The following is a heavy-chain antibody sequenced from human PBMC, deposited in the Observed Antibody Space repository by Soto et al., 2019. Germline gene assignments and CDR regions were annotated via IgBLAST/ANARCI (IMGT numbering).Heavy chain of an antibody. CDR2: ISGSGGST. D-gene: IGHD6-6*01. J-gene: IGHJ4*02. V-gene: IGHV3-23*01. CDR3: AKRIAARPAPFDY. CDR1: GFTFSSYA. Sequence: PGGSLRLSCAASGFTFSSYAMSWVRQAPGKGLEWASAISGSGGSTYYADSVKGRFTISRDNSKNTLYLQMNSLRAEDTAVYYCAKRIAARPAPFDYWGQGTLATVSS.